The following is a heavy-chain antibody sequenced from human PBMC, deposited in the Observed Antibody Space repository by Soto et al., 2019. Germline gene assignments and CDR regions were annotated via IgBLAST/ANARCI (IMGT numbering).Heavy chain of an antibody. Sequence: PGESLKISCNGSGYSFAGYCITWVLQKPGKGLDWMGRIDPSDSQTYYSPSFRGHVTISVTKSITTVFLQWSSLRASDTAMYYCARQIYDSDTGPNFQYYFDSWGQGTPVTVSS. D-gene: IGHD3-22*01. CDR3: ARQIYDSDTGPNFQYYFDS. V-gene: IGHV5-10-1*01. CDR1: GYSFAGYC. CDR2: IDPSDSQT. J-gene: IGHJ4*02.